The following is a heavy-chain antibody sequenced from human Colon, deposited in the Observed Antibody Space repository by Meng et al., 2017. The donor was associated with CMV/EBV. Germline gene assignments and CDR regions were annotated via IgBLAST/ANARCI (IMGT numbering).Heavy chain of an antibody. J-gene: IGHJ5*02. CDR3: ARGGDSRGGAWFDP. V-gene: IGHV4-30-4*08. CDR1: GDSINSGSYY. CDR2: IYYSGRP. Sequence: SETLSLTCTVSGDSINSGSYYWTWIRQPPGKGLEWIGYIYYSGRPYYDPSLRSRLLISLGSSKNQFSLKLTSVTAADTAVYYCARGGDSRGGAWFDPWGQGTLVTVSS. D-gene: IGHD3-22*01.